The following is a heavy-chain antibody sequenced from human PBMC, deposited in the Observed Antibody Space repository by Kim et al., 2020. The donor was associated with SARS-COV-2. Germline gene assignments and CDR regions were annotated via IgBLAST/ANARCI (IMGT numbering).Heavy chain of an antibody. CDR1: GGSFSGYY. CDR3: ARRLSNTSGWGSHYCDL. V-gene: IGHV4-34*01. J-gene: IGHJ4*02. CDR2: LNHSGRT. D-gene: IGHD3-10*01. Sequence: SETLSLTCAVYGGSFSGYYWSWIRQPPGKGLEWIGELNHSGRTNYNPSLKSRVTITVDTSKNQFSLKLTSVTAADTAVYYCARRLSNTSGWGSHYCDLWGRGILVTVCS.